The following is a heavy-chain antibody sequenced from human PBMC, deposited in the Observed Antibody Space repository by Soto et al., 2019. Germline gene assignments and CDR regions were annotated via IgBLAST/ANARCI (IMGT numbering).Heavy chain of an antibody. J-gene: IGHJ5*02. D-gene: IGHD1-26*01. CDR1: GYTFTSYA. CDR3: VRDKVGATTYWFDP. V-gene: IGHV1-3*01. Sequence: QVQLVQSGAEVKKPGASVKVSCKASGYTFTSYAMHWVRQAPGQRLEWMGWVDVGNGETKYSQRLQGRVTINRDTSANTVYMELSSLRSEDTAMYYCVRDKVGATTYWFDPWGQGTLVTVSS. CDR2: VDVGNGET.